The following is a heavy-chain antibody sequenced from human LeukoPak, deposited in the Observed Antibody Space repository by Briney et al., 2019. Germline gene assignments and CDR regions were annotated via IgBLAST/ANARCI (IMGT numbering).Heavy chain of an antibody. D-gene: IGHD3-22*01. CDR3: ATDGGYYDSSGYFVYYFDY. V-gene: IGHV3-15*07. Sequence: RLSCAASGFPLRQARTHRVPQAPGKGLVWVGRITMKTDGRTTYYGAPEKGRLTISRDDSKNTLYLQVNNLKTEDTAVYYCATDGGYYDSSGYFVYYFDYWGQGTLVTVAS. J-gene: IGHJ4*02. CDR2: ITMKTDGRTT. CDR1: GFPLRQAR.